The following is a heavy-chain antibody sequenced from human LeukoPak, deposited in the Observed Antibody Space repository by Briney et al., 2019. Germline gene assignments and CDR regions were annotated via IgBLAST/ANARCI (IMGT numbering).Heavy chain of an antibody. D-gene: IGHD2-15*01. Sequence: PGGSLRLSCAASGFTFSSYAMSWVRQAPGKGLEWVSGLSGNGGSTYYADSVKGRLTISRDNSKNTLYLQMSSLRAEDTAVYYCAKDLDTYCSGGTCYRGFWGQGTLVTVSS. J-gene: IGHJ4*02. CDR1: GFTFSSYA. CDR3: AKDLDTYCSGGTCYRGF. CDR2: LSGNGGST. V-gene: IGHV3-23*01.